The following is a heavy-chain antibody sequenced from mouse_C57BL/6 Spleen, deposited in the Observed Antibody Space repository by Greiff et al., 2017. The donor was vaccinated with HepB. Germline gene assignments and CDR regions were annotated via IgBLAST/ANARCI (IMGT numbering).Heavy chain of an antibody. D-gene: IGHD2-3*01. CDR1: GYAFSSYW. Sequence: ESGAELVKPGASVKISCKASGYAFSSYWMNWVKQRPGKGLEWIGQIYPGDGDTNYNGKFKGKATLTADKSSSTAYMQLSSLTSEDSAVYFCARSGGYYYFDYWGQGTTLTVSS. V-gene: IGHV1-80*01. CDR3: ARSGGYYYFDY. CDR2: IYPGDGDT. J-gene: IGHJ2*01.